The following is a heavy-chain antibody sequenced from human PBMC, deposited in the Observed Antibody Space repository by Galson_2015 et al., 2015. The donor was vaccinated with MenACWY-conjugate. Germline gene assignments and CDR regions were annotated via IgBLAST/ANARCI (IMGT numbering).Heavy chain of an antibody. J-gene: IGHJ3*01. CDR2: IYWDDDR. CDR3: VHIVITYGGLSGDDAFDV. Sequence: PALVKPTQPLTLPCTFSGFSLTTSGVGVGWIRQPPGKALEWLALIYWDDDRRYSPSLRTRLAITKDTSRNQVVFTMANMDPVDTATYYCVHIVITYGGLSGDDAFDVWGRGTVVTVSS. CDR1: GFSLTTSGVG. V-gene: IGHV2-5*02. D-gene: IGHD3-16*01.